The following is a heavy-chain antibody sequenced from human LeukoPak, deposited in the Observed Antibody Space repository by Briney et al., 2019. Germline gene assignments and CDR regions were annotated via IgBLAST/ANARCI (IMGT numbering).Heavy chain of an antibody. Sequence: GASVKVSCKVSGYTLTELSMHWVRQAPGKGLEWMGNFDPGDGETIYAQKFQGRVTMTEDTSTDTAYMELSSLRSEDTAVYYCATVGYSSGWYSRIYCGMDVWGQGTTVTVSS. CDR1: GYTLTELS. D-gene: IGHD6-19*01. CDR2: FDPGDGET. CDR3: ATVGYSSGWYSRIYCGMDV. J-gene: IGHJ6*02. V-gene: IGHV1-24*01.